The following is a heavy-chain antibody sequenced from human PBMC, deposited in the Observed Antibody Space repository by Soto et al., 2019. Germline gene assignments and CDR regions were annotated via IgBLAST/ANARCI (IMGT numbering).Heavy chain of an antibody. V-gene: IGHV6-1*01. CDR1: GDSVPSNSVA. J-gene: IGHJ4*02. CDR3: AREDLAYYYDSSGYYFFDY. Sequence: SQTLSLTCAISGDSVPSNSVAWNWIRQSPSRGLEWLGRTYYRSKWYNDYAVSVKSRITINPDTTKNQFSLQLNSVTPEDTAVYYCAREDLAYYYDSSGYYFFDYWGQGTLVTVSS. CDR2: TYYRSKWYN. D-gene: IGHD3-22*01.